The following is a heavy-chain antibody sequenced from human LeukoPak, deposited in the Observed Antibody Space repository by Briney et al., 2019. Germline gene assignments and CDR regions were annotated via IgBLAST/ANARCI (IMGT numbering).Heavy chain of an antibody. D-gene: IGHD1-1*01. CDR1: GGSINTYF. Sequence: PSETLSLTCTVSGGSINTYFWSWIRQPAGKGLQWIGRIYPSGSTNYSPSLKSRLTMSVDTSNNQFSLNLTSVTAADTATYFCARDRYGGIIDSWGQGTLVTVSS. J-gene: IGHJ4*02. CDR2: IYPSGST. CDR3: ARDRYGGIIDS. V-gene: IGHV4-4*07.